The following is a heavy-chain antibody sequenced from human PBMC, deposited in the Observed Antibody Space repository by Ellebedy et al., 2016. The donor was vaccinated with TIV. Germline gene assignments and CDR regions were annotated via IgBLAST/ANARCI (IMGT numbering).Heavy chain of an antibody. CDR1: GGSISSSSYY. D-gene: IGHD5-18*01. CDR3: ARGSGYSYGYMKGYFDL. J-gene: IGHJ2*01. Sequence: MPSETLSLTCTVSGGSISSSSYYWGWIRQPPGKGLEWIGSIYYSGSTYYNPSLKSRVTISVDTSKNQFSLKLSSVTAADTAVYYCARGSGYSYGYMKGYFDLWGRGTLVTVSS. V-gene: IGHV4-39*07. CDR2: IYYSGST.